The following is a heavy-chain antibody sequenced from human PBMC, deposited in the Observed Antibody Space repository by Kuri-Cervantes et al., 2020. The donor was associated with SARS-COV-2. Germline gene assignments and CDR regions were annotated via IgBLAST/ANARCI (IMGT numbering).Heavy chain of an antibody. CDR3: AKDRVGVLDS. D-gene: IGHD2-8*01. V-gene: IGHV3-30-3*01. CDR1: GFTFSSYA. J-gene: IGHJ4*02. Sequence: GGSLRLSCAASGFTFSSYAMHWVRQAPGKGLEWVAVISYDGSNKYYADSVKGRFTISRDNSRNTLYLQMRSLRTEDTAFYYCAKDRVGVLDSWGQGTLVTVSS. CDR2: ISYDGSNK.